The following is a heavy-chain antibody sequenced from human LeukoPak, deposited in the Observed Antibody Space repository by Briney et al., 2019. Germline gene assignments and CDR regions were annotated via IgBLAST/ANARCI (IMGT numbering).Heavy chain of an antibody. CDR1: GGGGSISSHY. CDR2: IYFTGTI. V-gene: IGHV4-4*07. J-gene: IGHJ5*02. CDR3: ARDSGTTGEVKFDP. D-gene: IGHD3-10*01. Sequence: SEILSLTCTVSGGGGSISSHYWSWIRQPAGKGLEWIGRIYFTGTITYNPSLESRVTMSIDTSKNQFSLKLNSLTAADTAVYYCARDSGTTGEVKFDPWGQGTLVTVSS.